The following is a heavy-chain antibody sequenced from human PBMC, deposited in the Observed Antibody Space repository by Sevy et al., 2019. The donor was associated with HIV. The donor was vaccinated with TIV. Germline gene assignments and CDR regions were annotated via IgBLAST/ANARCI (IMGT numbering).Heavy chain of an antibody. Sequence: QAGGSLRLSCAASGFTFDDYTMNWVRQAPGKGLEWVSLITWDGGSTYYADSVKGRFTISRDNSKNSLYLQMNSLRTEDTALYYCAKDISGEGYLGSGYFDYWGQGTLVTVSS. D-gene: IGHD2-15*01. CDR2: ITWDGGST. CDR1: GFTFDDYT. CDR3: AKDISGEGYLGSGYFDY. V-gene: IGHV3-43*01. J-gene: IGHJ4*02.